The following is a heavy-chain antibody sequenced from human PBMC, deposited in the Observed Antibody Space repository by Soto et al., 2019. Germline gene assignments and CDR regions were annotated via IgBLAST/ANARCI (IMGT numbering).Heavy chain of an antibody. Sequence: GASVKVSCKTSGYTFTDYYMHWVRQAPGQGLEWMGWINPNSGGTNYAQKFQGRVTMTRDTSISTAYMELSRLRSDDTAVYYFARGGRSIAASYYYYYYGMDVWGQGTTVTVSS. CDR2: INPNSGGT. CDR3: ARGGRSIAASYYYYYYGMDV. V-gene: IGHV1-2*02. CDR1: GYTFTDYY. D-gene: IGHD6-6*01. J-gene: IGHJ6*02.